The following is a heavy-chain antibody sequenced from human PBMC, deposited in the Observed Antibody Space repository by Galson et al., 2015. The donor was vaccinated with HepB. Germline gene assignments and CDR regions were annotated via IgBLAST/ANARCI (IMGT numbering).Heavy chain of an antibody. V-gene: IGHV1-69*04. CDR1: GGTFSSYT. J-gene: IGHJ6*02. Sequence: SVKVSCKASGGTFSSYTISWVRQAPGQGLEWMGRIIPILGIANYAQKFQGRVTITADKSTSTAYMELSSLRSEDTAVYYCARETPILRFLETNYYYGMDVWGQGTTVTVSS. D-gene: IGHD3-3*01. CDR3: ARETPILRFLETNYYYGMDV. CDR2: IIPILGIA.